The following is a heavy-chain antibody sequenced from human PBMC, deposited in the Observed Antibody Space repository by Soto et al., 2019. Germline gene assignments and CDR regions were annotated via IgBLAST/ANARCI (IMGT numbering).Heavy chain of an antibody. J-gene: IGHJ5*02. V-gene: IGHV4-34*01. CDR1: GGSFSGNY. Sequence: SETLSLTCAVYGGSFSGNYWSWIRQPPGKGLEWIGEINHSGSTNFNPSLKSRVTISVDTSKNQFSLKLSSVTAADTAVYYCARHVNIVVVPAAMRWFDPWGQGTLVTVSS. CDR2: INHSGST. CDR3: ARHVNIVVVPAAMRWFDP. D-gene: IGHD2-2*01.